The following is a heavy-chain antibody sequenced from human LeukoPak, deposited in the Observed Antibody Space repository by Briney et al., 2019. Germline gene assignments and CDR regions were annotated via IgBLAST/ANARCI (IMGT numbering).Heavy chain of an antibody. V-gene: IGHV4-59*01. J-gene: IGHJ4*02. CDR1: RGSISNYY. CDR3: AGVEVHGYSDY. CDR2: IYYSGST. D-gene: IGHD5-24*01. Sequence: SETLSLTCTVSRGSISNYYWTWIRQPPGKGLEWIGYIYYSGSTKYNPSLQSRVTISVDTSKNQFSLRLSSVTTADTAVYYCAGVEVHGYSDYWGQGILVTVSS.